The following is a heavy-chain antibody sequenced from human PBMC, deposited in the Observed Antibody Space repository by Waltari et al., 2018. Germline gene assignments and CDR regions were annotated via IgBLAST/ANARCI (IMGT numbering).Heavy chain of an antibody. CDR3: AHSRGNYMVTDRPLDY. J-gene: IGHJ4*02. D-gene: IGHD2-21*02. CDR1: GFSPSVSAVG. Sequence: QITLKESGPALLRPPQPLTLTCTFSGFSPSVSAVGVAWVRQPPGKALEWLALIYWNDDKRYSPSLKTRLTVTKDTSKNQVVLTMTNMDPVDTATYYCAHSRGNYMVTDRPLDYWSQGSLVTVSS. CDR2: IYWNDDK. V-gene: IGHV2-5*01.